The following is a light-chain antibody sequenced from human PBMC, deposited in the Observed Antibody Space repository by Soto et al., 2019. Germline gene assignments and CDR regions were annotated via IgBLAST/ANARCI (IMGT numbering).Light chain of an antibody. CDR2: GAS. J-gene: IGKJ1*01. CDR3: QQYRNWPRT. V-gene: IGKV3-15*01. Sequence: IVLIQSPATLSVSPGERATLSCRASQSVGNNLAWYQQKPGQAPGLLIYGASTRATDMPGRFSGRGSGAEFTLTINSLQSEDFAVYYCQQYRNWPRTFGQGTKVDIK. CDR1: QSVGNN.